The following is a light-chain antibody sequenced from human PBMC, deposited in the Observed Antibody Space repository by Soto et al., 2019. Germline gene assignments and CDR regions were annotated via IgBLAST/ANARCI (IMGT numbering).Light chain of an antibody. V-gene: IGLV2-11*01. CDR1: SSDVGGYNY. J-gene: IGLJ1*01. CDR2: DVG. Sequence: QSVLTQPRSVSGSPGQSVTISCTGTSSDVGGYNYVSWYQQHPGKAPKLMIYDVGKGPSGVPDRFSGSKSDNTASLTISGLQAEDEADYYCCSYAGSYTRVFGTGTKSPS. CDR3: CSYAGSYTRV.